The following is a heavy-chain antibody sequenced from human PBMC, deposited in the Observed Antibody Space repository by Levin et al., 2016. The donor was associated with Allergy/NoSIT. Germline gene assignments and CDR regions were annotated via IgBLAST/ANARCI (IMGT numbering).Heavy chain of an antibody. CDR3: ARWWFFYY. J-gene: IGHJ4*02. Sequence: WIRQPPGKGLEWIGEINHSGSTNYNPSLKSRVTISVDTSKNQFSLKLTSVTAADTAVYYCARWWFFYYWGQGTLVTVSS. V-gene: IGHV4-34*01. CDR2: INHSGST. D-gene: IGHD2-15*01.